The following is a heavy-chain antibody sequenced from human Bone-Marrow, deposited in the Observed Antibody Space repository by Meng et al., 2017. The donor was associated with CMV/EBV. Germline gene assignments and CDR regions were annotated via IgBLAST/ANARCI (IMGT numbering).Heavy chain of an antibody. CDR1: GGSISSYH. CDR2: INFSETT. J-gene: IGHJ4*02. D-gene: IGHD2-2*01. V-gene: IGHV4-59*01. Sequence: SETLSLTCTVSGGSISSYHWSWIRQPPGKGLEWIGYINFSETTNYNPSLKSRVTISVDTSKNQFSLKLSSVTAADTALYYCARPSYCSSTSCYLFDYWGQGTLVTSPQ. CDR3: ARPSYCSSTSCYLFDY.